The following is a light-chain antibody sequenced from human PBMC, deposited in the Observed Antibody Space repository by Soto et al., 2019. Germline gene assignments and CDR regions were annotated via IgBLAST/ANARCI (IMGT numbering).Light chain of an antibody. J-gene: IGLJ2*01. CDR3: SSFEASNNLL. V-gene: IGLV2-8*01. CDR1: SSDVGGYNY. CDR2: EVS. Sequence: QSVLTQPPSASGSPGQSVTISCTETSSDVGGYNYVSWYQQHPGKAPKLMIYEVSKRPSGVPDRFSGSKSGNTASLTVSGLQVEDEADYYCSSFEASNNLLFGGGTKLTVL.